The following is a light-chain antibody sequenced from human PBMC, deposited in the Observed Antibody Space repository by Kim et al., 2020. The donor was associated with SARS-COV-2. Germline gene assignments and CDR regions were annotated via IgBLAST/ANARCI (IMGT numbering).Light chain of an antibody. CDR2: DVS. CDR1: SSDVGGYNS. Sequence: QSALTQPVSVSGSLGQSITISCTGTSSDVGGYNSVSWYQQHSGKAPKLMIYDVSNRPSGVSNRFSGSKSGNTASLTISGLQSEDEADYYCSSYTSSSPDVFGSGTKVTVL. J-gene: IGLJ1*01. CDR3: SSYTSSSPDV. V-gene: IGLV2-14*03.